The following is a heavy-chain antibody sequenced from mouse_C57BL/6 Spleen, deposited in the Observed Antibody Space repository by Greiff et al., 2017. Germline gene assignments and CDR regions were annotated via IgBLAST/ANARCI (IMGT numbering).Heavy chain of an antibody. Sequence: VQRVESGAELVKPGASVKISCKASGYTFPDYYINWVKQRPGQGLEWIGKIGPGSGSTYYNEKFKGKATLTADKSSRTAYMQLRSLTSEVSAVYFCARPLGNNAMDYWGQGTSVTVSS. J-gene: IGHJ4*01. CDR1: GYTFPDYY. V-gene: IGHV1-77*01. D-gene: IGHD2-1*01. CDR2: IGPGSGST. CDR3: ARPLGNNAMDY.